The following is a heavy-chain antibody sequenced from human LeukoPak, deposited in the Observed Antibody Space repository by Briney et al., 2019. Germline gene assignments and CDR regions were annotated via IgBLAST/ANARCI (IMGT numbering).Heavy chain of an antibody. D-gene: IGHD6-13*01. CDR1: GDSISSYS. Sequence: SETLSLTCTVSGDSISSYSWSWVRQPPGKGLEWIGYVYYSGSTNYNPSLKSRVTISADTSKNQFSLKVRSVTAADTAVYYCARDPPQPGITAAGYFDLWGRGTLVTVSS. V-gene: IGHV4-59*01. J-gene: IGHJ2*01. CDR3: ARDPPQPGITAAGYFDL. CDR2: VYYSGST.